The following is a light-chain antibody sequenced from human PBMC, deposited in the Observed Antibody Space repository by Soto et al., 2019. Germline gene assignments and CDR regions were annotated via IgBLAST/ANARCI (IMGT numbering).Light chain of an antibody. CDR1: QSINSY. CDR3: QQSYSTPPMYT. V-gene: IGKV1-39*01. Sequence: DIQMTQSPSSLSASVGDRVTITCRASQSINSYLNWYQQKPGKAPELLIYAASSLQYGVPSRFSGSGSGTEFTLTIDSLQPEDFAIYYCQQSYSTPPMYTFGQGTKLEIK. J-gene: IGKJ2*01. CDR2: AAS.